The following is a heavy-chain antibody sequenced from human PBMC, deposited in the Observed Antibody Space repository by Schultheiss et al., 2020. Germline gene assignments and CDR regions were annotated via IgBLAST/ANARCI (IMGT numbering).Heavy chain of an antibody. CDR2: ISYDGSNK. J-gene: IGHJ4*02. CDR1: GFTFSSYA. D-gene: IGHD6-19*01. CDR3: ARDPYSSGMDYFDY. Sequence: GGSLRLSCAASGFTFSSYAMHWVRQAPGKGLEWVAVISYDGSNKYYADSVKGRFTISRDNSRNTLYLQMNSLRAEETAVYYCARDPYSSGMDYFDYWGQGTLVTVSS. V-gene: IGHV3-30-3*01.